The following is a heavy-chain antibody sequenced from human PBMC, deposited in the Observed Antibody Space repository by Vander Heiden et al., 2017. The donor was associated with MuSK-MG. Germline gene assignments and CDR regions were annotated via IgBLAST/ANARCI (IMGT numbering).Heavy chain of an antibody. J-gene: IGHJ4*02. CDR3: ARTASLGD. D-gene: IGHD2-21*02. Sequence: QVQLVQSGAEVKKPGASVKVSCKASVYPFPSYAIHWVRQAPGQRLEWMGWINAGNGNTKYSQKFQGRVTITRDTSASTAYMGLSSLRSEDTAVYYCARTASLGDWGQGTLVTVSS. V-gene: IGHV1-3*01. CDR2: INAGNGNT. CDR1: VYPFPSYA.